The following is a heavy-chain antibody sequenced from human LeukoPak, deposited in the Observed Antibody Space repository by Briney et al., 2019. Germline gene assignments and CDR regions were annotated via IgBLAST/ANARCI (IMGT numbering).Heavy chain of an antibody. CDR1: GFTFSSYS. J-gene: IGHJ3*02. Sequence: GGSLRHSCAASGFTFSSYSMNWVRQAPGKGLEWVSSISSSSSYIYYADSVKGRFTISRDNAKNSLYLQMNSLRAEDTAVYYCARVRNMYSSGAFDIWGQGTMVTVSS. CDR2: ISSSSSYI. CDR3: ARVRNMYSSGAFDI. V-gene: IGHV3-21*01. D-gene: IGHD6-25*01.